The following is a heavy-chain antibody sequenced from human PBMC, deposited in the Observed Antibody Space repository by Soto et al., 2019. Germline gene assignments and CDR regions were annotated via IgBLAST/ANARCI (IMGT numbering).Heavy chain of an antibody. CDR1: GFTFSGSA. D-gene: IGHD3-9*01. Sequence: GSLRLSCAASGFTFSGSAMHWVRQASGKGLEWVGRIRSKANSYATAYAASVKGRFTISRDDSKNTAYLQMNSLKTEDTAVYYCTGAYDILTRNWFDPWGQGTLVTSPQ. CDR3: TGAYDILTRNWFDP. CDR2: IRSKANSYAT. J-gene: IGHJ5*02. V-gene: IGHV3-73*01.